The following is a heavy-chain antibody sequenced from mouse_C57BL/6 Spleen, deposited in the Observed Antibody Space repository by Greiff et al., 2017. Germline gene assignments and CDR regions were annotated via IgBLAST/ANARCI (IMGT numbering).Heavy chain of an antibody. J-gene: IGHJ4*01. Sequence: EVKLVESGGDLVKPGGSLKLSCAASGFTFSSYGMSWVRQTPDKRLEWVATISSGGSYTYYPDSVKGRFTISRDNAKNTLYLQMSSLKSEDTAMYYCARRGGTRYYYAMDYWGQGTSVTVSS. CDR1: GFTFSSYG. D-gene: IGHD3-3*01. CDR3: ARRGGTRYYYAMDY. V-gene: IGHV5-6*02. CDR2: ISSGGSYT.